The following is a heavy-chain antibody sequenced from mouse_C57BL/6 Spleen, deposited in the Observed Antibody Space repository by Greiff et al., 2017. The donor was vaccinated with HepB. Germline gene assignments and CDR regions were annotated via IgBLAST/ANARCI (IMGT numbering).Heavy chain of an antibody. V-gene: IGHV2-2*01. D-gene: IGHD4-1*01. CDR1: GFSLTSYG. Sequence: VKVVESGPGLVQPSQSLSITCTVSGFSLTSYGVHWVRQSPGKGLEWLGVIWSGGSTDYNAAFISRLSISKDNSKSQVFFKMNSLQADDTAIYYCARNGLGRGSLAYWGQGTTLTVSS. CDR2: IWSGGST. J-gene: IGHJ2*01. CDR3: ARNGLGRGSLAY.